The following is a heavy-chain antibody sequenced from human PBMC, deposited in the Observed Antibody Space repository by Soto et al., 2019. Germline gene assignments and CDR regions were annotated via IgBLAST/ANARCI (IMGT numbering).Heavy chain of an antibody. CDR2: MNPNSGNT. Sequence: ASVKVSCKASGYTFTSYDINWVRQATGQGLEWMGWMNPNSGNTGYAQKFQGRVTMTRNTSISTAYMELSSLRSEDTAVYYCARGFEVFGVPAAGFDPWGQGTLVTVSS. D-gene: IGHD2-2*01. CDR1: GYTFTSYD. CDR3: ARGFEVFGVPAAGFDP. J-gene: IGHJ5*02. V-gene: IGHV1-8*01.